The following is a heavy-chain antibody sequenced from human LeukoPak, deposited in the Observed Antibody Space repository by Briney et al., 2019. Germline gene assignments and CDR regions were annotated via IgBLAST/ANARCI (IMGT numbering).Heavy chain of an antibody. CDR3: ASYAVAGTGYYFDY. CDR1: GDTLTELS. D-gene: IGHD6-19*01. CDR2: MNPNSGNT. Sequence: ASVTVSCTVSGDTLTELSIHWVRQAPGQGLEWMGWMNPNSGNTGYAQKFQGRVTMTRNTSISTAYMELSSLRSEDTAVYYCASYAVAGTGYYFDYWGQGTLVTVSS. V-gene: IGHV1-8*01. J-gene: IGHJ4*02.